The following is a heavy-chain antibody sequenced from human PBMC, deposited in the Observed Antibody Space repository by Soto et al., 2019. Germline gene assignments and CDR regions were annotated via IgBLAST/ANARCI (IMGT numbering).Heavy chain of an antibody. D-gene: IGHD6-19*01. V-gene: IGHV4-59*01. CDR2: VYYTGST. CDR3: ARSVAVPGAHIDY. Sequence: SETLSLTCSVSGGSISGSYWSWIRQSPGKGLEWLGYVYYTGSTNYSPSLRSRVSISVDTSKNEFSLRLSSVTAADTAVYFCARSVAVPGAHIDYWGQGTQVTGSS. J-gene: IGHJ4*02. CDR1: GGSISGSY.